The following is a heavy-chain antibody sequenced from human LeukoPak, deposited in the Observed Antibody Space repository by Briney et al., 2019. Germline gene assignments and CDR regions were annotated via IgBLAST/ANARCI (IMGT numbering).Heavy chain of an antibody. V-gene: IGHV4-59*01. CDR1: GGSISSYY. Sequence: TPSETLSLTCTVSGGSISSYYWSWIRQPPGKGLEWIGYIYYSGSTNYNPSLKSRVTISVDTSKNQFSLKLSSVTAADTAVYYCARVGVGPLMIRVIIGAFDIWGQGTMVTVSS. CDR2: IYYSGST. CDR3: ARVGVGPLMIRVIIGAFDI. D-gene: IGHD3-3*01. J-gene: IGHJ3*02.